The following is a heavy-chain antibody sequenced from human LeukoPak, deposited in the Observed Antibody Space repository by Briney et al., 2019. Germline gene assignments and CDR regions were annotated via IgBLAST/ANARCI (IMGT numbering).Heavy chain of an antibody. CDR2: IYYSGST. CDR1: GGSISSYY. V-gene: IGHV4-59*01. J-gene: IGHJ4*02. D-gene: IGHD6-19*01. Sequence: SETLSLTCTVSGGSISSYYWSWIRQPPGKGLEWIGYIYYSGSTNYNPSLKSRVTISVDTSKNQFSLKLGSVTAADTAVYYCARGSSGWYYFDYWGQGTLVTVSS. CDR3: ARGSSGWYYFDY.